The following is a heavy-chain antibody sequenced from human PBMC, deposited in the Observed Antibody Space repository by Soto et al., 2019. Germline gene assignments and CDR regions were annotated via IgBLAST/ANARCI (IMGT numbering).Heavy chain of an antibody. CDR3: ARDRGTMVREIYYYYMDV. Sequence: PGGSLRLSCAASGFTFSSYWMHWVRQAPGKGLVWVSRINSDGSSTSYADSVKGRFTISRDNAKNTLYLQMNSLRAEDTAVYYCARDRGTMVREIYYYYMDVWGKGTTVTVSS. CDR1: GFTFSSYW. V-gene: IGHV3-74*01. D-gene: IGHD3-10*01. CDR2: INSDGSST. J-gene: IGHJ6*03.